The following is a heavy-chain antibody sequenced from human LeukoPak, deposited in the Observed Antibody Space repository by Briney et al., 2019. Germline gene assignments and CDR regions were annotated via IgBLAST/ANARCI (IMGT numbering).Heavy chain of an antibody. J-gene: IGHJ6*02. CDR1: GFTFSSYS. CDR2: ISYDGSNK. D-gene: IGHD3-10*01. CDR3: ASTTVVRGVIIPYYYYGMDV. V-gene: IGHV3-30*03. Sequence: QSGGSLRLSCAASGFTFSSYSMNWVRQAPGKGLEWVAVISYDGSNKYYADSAKGRFTISRDNSKNTLYLQMNSLRAEDTAVYYCASTTVVRGVIIPYYYYGMDVWGQGTTVTVSS.